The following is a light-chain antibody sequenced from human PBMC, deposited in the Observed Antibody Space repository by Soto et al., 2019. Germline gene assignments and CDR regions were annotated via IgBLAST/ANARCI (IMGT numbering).Light chain of an antibody. J-gene: IGKJ5*01. CDR3: QPYDNLPPIT. V-gene: IGKV1-33*01. CDR1: QDISNY. CDR2: DAS. Sequence: DIQITQSPSSLSASVGDRVTLTCHASQDISNYLNWYQQKPGKAPKLLIYDASNLETGVPSRFSGRGAGTDFTFNISSLQTEDMATYYCQPYDNLPPITFGQGTRLEIK.